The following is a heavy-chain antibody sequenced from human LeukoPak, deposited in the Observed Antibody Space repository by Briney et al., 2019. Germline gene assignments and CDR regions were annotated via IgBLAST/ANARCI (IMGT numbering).Heavy chain of an antibody. CDR2: ISYDGSNT. D-gene: IGHD5-12*01. Sequence: PGRTLRLSSAASGFTFSRYGMHWVRQAPGQGLEGLGVISYDGSNTYYTDSVKGRFTISGDNSKNTLYLKMNSLVAEDTAVYYCAKADHLLSRIVAHLGAKHFDYWGQGTLVTVSS. V-gene: IGHV3-30*18. CDR3: AKADHLLSRIVAHLGAKHFDY. J-gene: IGHJ4*02. CDR1: GFTFSRYG.